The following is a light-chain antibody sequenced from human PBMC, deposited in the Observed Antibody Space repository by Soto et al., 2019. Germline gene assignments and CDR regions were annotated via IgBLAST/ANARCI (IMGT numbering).Light chain of an antibody. CDR2: DAS. CDR1: QSVSSH. J-gene: IGKJ1*01. CDR3: QQRADWWT. Sequence: EIVVTQSPATLSLSPGERATLSCRASQSVSSHLAWYQQKPGQAPRLLIDDASNRATGIPARFSGSGSGTDFTLTISSLEPEDSAVYDCQQRADWWTFGQGPKVEVK. V-gene: IGKV3-11*01.